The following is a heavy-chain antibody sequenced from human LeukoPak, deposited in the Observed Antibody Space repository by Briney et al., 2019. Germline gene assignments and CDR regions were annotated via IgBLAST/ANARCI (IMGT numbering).Heavy chain of an antibody. J-gene: IGHJ4*02. CDR3: ARVGYSYGIAPYYFDY. CDR2: ISYDGSNK. V-gene: IGHV3-30*04. D-gene: IGHD5-18*01. Sequence: GGSLRLSCAASGFTFSSYAMHWVRQAPGKGLEWVAVISYDGSNKYYADSVKGRFTISRDNSKNTLYLQMNSLRAEDTAVYHCARVGYSYGIAPYYFDYWGQGTLVTVSS. CDR1: GFTFSSYA.